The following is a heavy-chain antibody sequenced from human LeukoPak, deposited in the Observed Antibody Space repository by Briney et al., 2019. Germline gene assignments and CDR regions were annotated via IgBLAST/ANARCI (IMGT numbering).Heavy chain of an antibody. CDR3: ARDRSTIVATGDAFDI. CDR1: GFTFSSYA. D-gene: IGHD5-12*01. V-gene: IGHV3-21*01. J-gene: IGHJ3*02. Sequence: GRSLRLSCAASGFTFSSYAMHWVRQAPGKGLERVSSISSSSSYIYYADSVKGRFTISRDNAKNSLYLQMNSLRAEDTAVYYCARDRSTIVATGDAFDIWGQGTMVTVSS. CDR2: ISSSSSYI.